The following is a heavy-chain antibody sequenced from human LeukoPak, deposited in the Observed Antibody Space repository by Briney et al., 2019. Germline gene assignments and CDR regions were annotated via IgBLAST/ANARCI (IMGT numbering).Heavy chain of an antibody. CDR3: AATDSGWYLGAWYGMDV. Sequence: GGSLRLSCAASGFTVSSNYMSWVRQAPGKGLEGVSVIYSGGSTYYADPVNGRFTISRNNSKNTLYLQMNSLRAEDTAVYYCAATDSGWYLGAWYGMDVWGKGTTVTVSS. V-gene: IGHV3-53*01. J-gene: IGHJ6*04. CDR2: IYSGGST. CDR1: GFTVSSNY. D-gene: IGHD6-19*01.